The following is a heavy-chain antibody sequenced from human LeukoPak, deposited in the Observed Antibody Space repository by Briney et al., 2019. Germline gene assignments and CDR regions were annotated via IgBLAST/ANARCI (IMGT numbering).Heavy chain of an antibody. CDR1: GFTFSSYS. CDR3: ARKSDSLMLRGGDC. V-gene: IGHV3-21*01. Sequence: PGGSLRLSCAASGFTFSSYSMNWVRQAPGKGLEWVSSISSSSSYISYADSVKGRFTVSRDSSKNTLYLQMDRLRVEDTAVYYCARKSDSLMLRGGDCWGQGTLVTVSS. J-gene: IGHJ4*02. D-gene: IGHD3-10*01. CDR2: ISSSSSYI.